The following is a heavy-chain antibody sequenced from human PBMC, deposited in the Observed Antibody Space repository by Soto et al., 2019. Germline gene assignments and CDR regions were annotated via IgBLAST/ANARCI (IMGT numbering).Heavy chain of an antibody. V-gene: IGHV3-30-3*01. CDR2: ISGDGINK. J-gene: IGHJ4*02. CDR1: GFTFSDYA. CDR3: ARRLTPSVTAMGY. Sequence: QVQLVESGGGVVQPGRSLRLSCSASGFTFSDYAINWVRQAPGKGLEWVASISGDGINKYIADSVKGRFIISRDNSKNTVLLQMCSLGPEDTAVYYCARRLTPSVTAMGYWGQGTLVTVSS. D-gene: IGHD2-21*02.